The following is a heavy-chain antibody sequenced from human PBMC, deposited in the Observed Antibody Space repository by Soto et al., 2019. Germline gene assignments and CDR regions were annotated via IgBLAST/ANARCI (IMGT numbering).Heavy chain of an antibody. CDR2: IIPIFGTA. J-gene: IGHJ3*02. D-gene: IGHD3-9*01. Sequence: QVQLVQSGAEVKKPGSSVKVSCKASGGTFSSYAISWVRQAPGQGLEWMGGIIPIFGTANYAQKFQGRVTITADKSTSTAYMELSSLISEDTAVYYCARAYYDILTGYYRSGASDIWGQGTMVTVSS. CDR3: ARAYYDILTGYYRSGASDI. V-gene: IGHV1-69*06. CDR1: GGTFSSYA.